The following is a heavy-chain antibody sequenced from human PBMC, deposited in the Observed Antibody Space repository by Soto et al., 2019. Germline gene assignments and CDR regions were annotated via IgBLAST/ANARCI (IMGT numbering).Heavy chain of an antibody. CDR2: INAGYGNT. CDR1: GYTFSSYA. J-gene: IGHJ4*02. CDR3: ARDTGDGTFDF. D-gene: IGHD7-27*01. Sequence: ASVKVSCKASGYTFSSYAMHWVRQAPGQRLEWMGWINAGYGNTKSSQKFQDRVTISRDTSASTAYMELTSLRSEDTAVYYCARDTGDGTFDFWGQGTLVTVSS. V-gene: IGHV1-3*01.